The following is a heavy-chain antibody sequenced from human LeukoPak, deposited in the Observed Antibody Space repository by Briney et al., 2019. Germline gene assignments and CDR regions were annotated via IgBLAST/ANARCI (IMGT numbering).Heavy chain of an antibody. CDR2: VYYSGST. CDR3: AREKTAYYYDSSGFSEGAFDI. D-gene: IGHD3-22*01. V-gene: IGHV4-31*01. J-gene: IGHJ3*02. Sequence: PSQTLSLTCTVSGGSISSGGEYWSWIHQHPGKGLQWIGYVYYSGSTYYNPSLKSLVTISVDTSENQFSLKLSSVTAADTAVYYCAREKTAYYYDSSGFSEGAFDIWGQGTMVTVSS. CDR1: GGSISSGGEY.